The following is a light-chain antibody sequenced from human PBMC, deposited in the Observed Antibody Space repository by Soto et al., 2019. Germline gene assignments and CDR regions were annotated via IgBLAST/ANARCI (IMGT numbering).Light chain of an antibody. CDR1: QSVSSSY. CDR2: GAS. V-gene: IGKV3-20*01. J-gene: IGKJ2*01. Sequence: EIVLTQSPGTLSLSPGERATLSCRASQSVSSSYLAWYQQKPGQAPRLLIYGASNRATGIPDRFSASGSGTDVTLTISRLEPEDFAVYYGQQYGSSPPYTFGQGTKLEIK. CDR3: QQYGSSPPYT.